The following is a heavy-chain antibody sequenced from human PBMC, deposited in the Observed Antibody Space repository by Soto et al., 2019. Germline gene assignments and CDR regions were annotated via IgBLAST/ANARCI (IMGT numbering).Heavy chain of an antibody. J-gene: IGHJ4*02. D-gene: IGHD1-7*01. V-gene: IGHV4-4*02. CDR2: IYRTGST. CDR3: ASRDPGTSVDY. CDR1: GGSFTSNNW. Sequence: SETLSLTCAVAGGSFTSNNWWTWVRQPPGQGLEWIGEIYRTGSTNYNPSLKSRVTISLDKSENQFSLKVTSLTAADMAVYYCASRDPGTSVDYWGQGTLVTVSS.